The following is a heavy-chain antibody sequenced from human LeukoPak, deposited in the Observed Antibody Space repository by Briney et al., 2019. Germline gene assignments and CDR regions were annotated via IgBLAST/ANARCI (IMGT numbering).Heavy chain of an antibody. Sequence: GGSVRLSCGACGFTFSSFDMQGVGEPTGQGLEWVSNIGTASDTYYPGSVEGRFTLSRDNAKDSLYLQMNSLTAGDTAVYYCARGPPRGKYYYMDVWGKGTTVTVSS. D-gene: IGHD1-1*01. V-gene: IGHV3-13*01. CDR3: ARGPPRGKYYYMDV. CDR1: GFTFSSFD. CDR2: IGTASDT. J-gene: IGHJ6*03.